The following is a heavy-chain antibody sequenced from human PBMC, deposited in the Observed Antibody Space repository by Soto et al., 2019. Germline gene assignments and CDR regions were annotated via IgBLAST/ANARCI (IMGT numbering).Heavy chain of an antibody. J-gene: IGHJ5*02. Sequence: SETLSLTCTVSGGSISSSSYYWGWIRQPRGKGLEWIGSIYYSGSTYYNPSLKSRVTISVDTSKNQFSLKLSSVTAADTAVYYCASEPARSYYDSTQNWFDPWGQGTLVTVSS. D-gene: IGHD3-22*01. V-gene: IGHV4-39*01. CDR1: GGSISSSSYY. CDR3: ASEPARSYYDSTQNWFDP. CDR2: IYYSGST.